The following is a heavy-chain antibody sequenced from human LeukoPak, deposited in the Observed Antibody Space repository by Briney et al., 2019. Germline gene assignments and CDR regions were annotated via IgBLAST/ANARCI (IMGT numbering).Heavy chain of an antibody. Sequence: KPSETLSLTCTVSGGSISSYYWNWIRQPPGKGLEWIGNIYYSGSTNYNASLKSRVTISVDMSKNQFSLRLSSVTAADTAVYYCARHRGVGALTWGQGTLVTVSS. D-gene: IGHD3-10*01. CDR1: GGSISSYY. CDR3: ARHRGVGALT. CDR2: IYYSGST. V-gene: IGHV4-59*08. J-gene: IGHJ5*02.